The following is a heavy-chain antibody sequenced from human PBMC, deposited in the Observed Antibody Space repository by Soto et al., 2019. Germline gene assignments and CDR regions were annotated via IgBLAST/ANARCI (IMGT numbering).Heavy chain of an antibody. CDR2: IYYSGST. J-gene: IGHJ4*02. V-gene: IGHV4-31*03. Sequence: QVQLQESGPGLVKPSQTLSLTCTVSGGSISSGGYYWSWIRQHPGKGLEWIGYIYYSGSTYYNPSLKSRVXXSXDXXKNQFSLKLSSVTAADTAVYYCARVADYGGNSFDYWGQGTLVTVSS. D-gene: IGHD4-17*01. CDR1: GGSISSGGYY. CDR3: ARVADYGGNSFDY.